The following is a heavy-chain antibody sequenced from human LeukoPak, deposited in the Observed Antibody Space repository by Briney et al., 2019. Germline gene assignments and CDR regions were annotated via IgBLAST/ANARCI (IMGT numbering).Heavy chain of an antibody. Sequence: PGGSLRLSCAASGFTFSSYGMHWVRQAPGKGLGWVAVISYDGSNKYYADSVKGRFTISRDNSKNTLYLQMNSLRAEDTAVYYCAKGRRTVTTYSDHWGQGTLVTVSS. V-gene: IGHV3-30*18. CDR2: ISYDGSNK. CDR1: GFTFSSYG. J-gene: IGHJ4*02. CDR3: AKGRRTVTTYSDH. D-gene: IGHD4-17*01.